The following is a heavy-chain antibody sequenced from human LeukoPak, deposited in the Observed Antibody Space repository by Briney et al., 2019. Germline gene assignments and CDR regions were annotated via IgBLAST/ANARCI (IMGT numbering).Heavy chain of an antibody. CDR1: GFTFSSYW. CDR3: ARESHTSTTFDY. Sequence: GGSLRLSCAASGFTFSSYWMHWVRQAPGKGLEWVAVISYDGSNKYYADSVKGRFTISRDNSKNTLYLQMNSLRAEDTAVYYCARESHTSTTFDYWGQGTLVTVSS. V-gene: IGHV3-30-3*01. J-gene: IGHJ4*02. CDR2: ISYDGSNK. D-gene: IGHD1-1*01.